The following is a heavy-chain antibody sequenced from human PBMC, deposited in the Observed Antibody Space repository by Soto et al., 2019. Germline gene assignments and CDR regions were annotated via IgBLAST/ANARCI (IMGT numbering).Heavy chain of an antibody. V-gene: IGHV1-18*01. J-gene: IGHJ3*02. CDR2: ISAYNGNT. CDR1: GYTFTSYG. CDR3: ARVAVLCSSTSCAYSGAFDI. Sequence: ASVKVSCKASGYTFTSYGISWVRQAPGQGLEWMGWISAYNGNTNYAQKLQGRVTMTTDTSTSTAYMELRSLRSDDTAVYYCARVAVLCSSTSCAYSGAFDIWGQGTMVTVSS. D-gene: IGHD2-2*01.